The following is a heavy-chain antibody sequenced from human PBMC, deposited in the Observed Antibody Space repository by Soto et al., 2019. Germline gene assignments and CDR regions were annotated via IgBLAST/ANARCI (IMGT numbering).Heavy chain of an antibody. V-gene: IGHV3-33*01. CDR1: GFTFTNYG. Sequence: QVQLVESGGGVVQPGRSLRLSCAASGFTFTNYGMHWVRQAPGKGLEWVAVIWYDGSNRFYADSVKGRFTISKDNSQNMLYRQMHSLRPEDTAVYYCTRDPYGGSRYYFDSWGQGTLVTVSS. CDR2: IWYDGSNR. D-gene: IGHD1-26*01. J-gene: IGHJ4*02. CDR3: TRDPYGGSRYYFDS.